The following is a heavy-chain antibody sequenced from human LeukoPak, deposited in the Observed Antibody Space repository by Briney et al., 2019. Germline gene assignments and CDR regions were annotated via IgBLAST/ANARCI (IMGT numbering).Heavy chain of an antibody. CDR1: GFTFSAQY. V-gene: IGHV3-74*01. CDR2: VSGARSDT. Sequence: GRSLRLSCTGSGFTFSAQYIKWVRQIPREGLVWVSRVSGARSDTFYADSVKGRFTLSRDSAKNTVFLNLPSLMLQATAEYYFFVRRRASNDAHDAWGQGTMVTVSS. CDR3: FVRRRASNDAHDA. D-gene: IGHD6-6*01. J-gene: IGHJ3*01.